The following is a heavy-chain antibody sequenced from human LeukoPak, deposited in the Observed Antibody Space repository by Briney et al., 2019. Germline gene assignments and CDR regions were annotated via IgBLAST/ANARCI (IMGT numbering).Heavy chain of an antibody. D-gene: IGHD3-9*01. CDR2: ISSSSSYI. Sequence: GGSLRLSCAASGFTFSSYSMNWVRQAPGKGLEWVSSISSSSSYIYYADSVKGRFTIYRDNAKNSLYLQMNSLRAEDTAVYYCARGIRYFDWYFDYWGQGTLVTVSS. V-gene: IGHV3-21*01. CDR1: GFTFSSYS. J-gene: IGHJ4*02. CDR3: ARGIRYFDWYFDY.